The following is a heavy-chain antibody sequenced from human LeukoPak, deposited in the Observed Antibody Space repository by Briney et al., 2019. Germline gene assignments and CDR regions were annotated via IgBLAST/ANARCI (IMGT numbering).Heavy chain of an antibody. V-gene: IGHV4-39*07. CDR1: GGSISSSSYY. CDR3: ARVPTYEIAAARVGYAFDI. D-gene: IGHD6-13*01. J-gene: IGHJ3*02. Sequence: PSETLSLTCTVSGGSISSSSYYWGWIRQPPGKGLEWIGSIYYSGSTYYNPSLKSRVTISVDTFKNQFSLKLSSVTAADTAVYYCARVPTYEIAAARVGYAFDIWGQGTMVTVSS. CDR2: IYYSGST.